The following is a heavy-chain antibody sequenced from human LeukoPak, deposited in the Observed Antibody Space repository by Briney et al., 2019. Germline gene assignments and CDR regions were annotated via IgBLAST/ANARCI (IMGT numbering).Heavy chain of an antibody. V-gene: IGHV3-33*01. CDR3: ARPAYGDYYFDY. CDR2: IWYDGSNK. D-gene: IGHD4-17*01. J-gene: IGHJ4*02. Sequence: GRSLRLSCAASGFTFSSYGMHWVRQAPGKGLEWVAVIWYDGSNKYYADSVKGRSTISRDNSKNTLYLQMNSLRAEDTAVYYCARPAYGDYYFDYWGQGTLVTVSS. CDR1: GFTFSSYG.